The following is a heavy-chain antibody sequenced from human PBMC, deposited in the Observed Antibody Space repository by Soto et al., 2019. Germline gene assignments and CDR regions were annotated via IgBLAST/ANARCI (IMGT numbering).Heavy chain of an antibody. J-gene: IGHJ5*02. CDR3: ARHHGPTTSENWFDP. CDR1: GYSFSSFG. Sequence: ASVKVSCKASGYSFSSFGVNWVRQAPGQGLEWMGWISTYSGDTKYAQKFQGRVTMTTDTSTTTAYLELRSLRSDDTAVYYCARHHGPTTSENWFDPWGQGTLVTVSS. CDR2: ISTYSGDT. D-gene: IGHD5-12*01. V-gene: IGHV1-18*01.